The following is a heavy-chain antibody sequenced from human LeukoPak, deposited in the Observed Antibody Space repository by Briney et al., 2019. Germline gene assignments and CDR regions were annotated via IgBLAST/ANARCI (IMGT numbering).Heavy chain of an antibody. J-gene: IGHJ4*02. CDR2: ISYDGSTK. Sequence: GGSLSLSCAASGFTFSTFGMHWVRLAPGKGLEWVAGISYDGSTKVYVDSVKGRFTISRDNSKNTLYLQMNSLKTEDTAVYYCAKPVAGSGYYFDYWGQGTLVTVSS. CDR1: GFTFSTFG. V-gene: IGHV3-30*18. D-gene: IGHD6-19*01. CDR3: AKPVAGSGYYFDY.